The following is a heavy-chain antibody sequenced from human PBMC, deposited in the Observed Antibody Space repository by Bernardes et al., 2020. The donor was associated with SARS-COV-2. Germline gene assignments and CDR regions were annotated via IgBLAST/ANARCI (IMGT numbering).Heavy chain of an antibody. Sequence: GWSLRLSCAASGFTFSNSDMNWVRQAPGKGLEWVSGVSWNGSRKGRFTVSRDTSKKTVFLQMSSLNPEDTAVYYCATHDRTAYYYGAWGQGTRVTVSS. CDR3: ATHDRTAYYYGA. V-gene: IGHV3-35*01. J-gene: IGHJ5*02. CDR2: VSWNGSR. CDR1: GFTFSNSD. D-gene: IGHD3-16*01.